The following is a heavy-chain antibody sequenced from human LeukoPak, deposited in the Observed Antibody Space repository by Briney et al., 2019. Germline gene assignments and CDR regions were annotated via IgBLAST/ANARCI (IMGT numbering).Heavy chain of an antibody. V-gene: IGHV4-61*02. J-gene: IGHJ3*02. CDR1: GGSISSDSYY. D-gene: IGHD3-22*01. CDR2: IYTSGST. CDR3: ARGYPLMIVVVNDAFDI. Sequence: SQTLSLTCTVSGGSISSDSYYWSWIRQPAGKGLEWIGRIYTSGSTNYNPSLKSRVTISVDTSKNQFSLKLSSVTAADTAVYYCARGYPLMIVVVNDAFDIWGQGTMVTVSS.